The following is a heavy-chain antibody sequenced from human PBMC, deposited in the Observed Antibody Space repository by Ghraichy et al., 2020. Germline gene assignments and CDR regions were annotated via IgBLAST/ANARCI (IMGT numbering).Heavy chain of an antibody. CDR3: ARWSYYDSSGYYFDY. D-gene: IGHD3-22*01. V-gene: IGHV1-2*02. CDR1: GYTFTGYY. J-gene: IGHJ4*02. CDR2: INPNSGGT. Sequence: ASVKVSCKASGYTFTGYYMHWVRQAPGQGLEWMGWINPNSGGTNYAQKFQGRVTMTRDTSISTAYMELSRLRSDDTAVYYCARWSYYDSSGYYFDYWGQGTLVTVSS.